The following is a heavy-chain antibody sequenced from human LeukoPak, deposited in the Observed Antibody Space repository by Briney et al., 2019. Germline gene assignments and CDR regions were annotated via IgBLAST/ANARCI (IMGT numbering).Heavy chain of an antibody. CDR3: ARNRLEGQIDY. D-gene: IGHD1-1*01. V-gene: IGHV3-23*01. CDR2: ISGSGGST. Sequence: GGSLRLSCAASGFTFSSHAMSWVRQAPGKGLEWVSAISGSGGSTYYADSVKGRFTISRDNAKNSLYLQMNSLRAEDTAVYYCARNRLEGQIDYWGQGTLVTVSS. CDR1: GFTFSSHA. J-gene: IGHJ4*02.